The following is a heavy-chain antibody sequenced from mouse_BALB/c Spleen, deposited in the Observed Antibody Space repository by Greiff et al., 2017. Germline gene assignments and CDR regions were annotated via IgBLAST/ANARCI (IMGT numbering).Heavy chain of an antibody. V-gene: IGHV14-4*02. CDR3: TIYYGTAMDY. D-gene: IGHD1-1*01. CDR2: IDPENGDT. J-gene: IGHJ4*01. CDR1: GFNIKDYY. Sequence: VQLQQSGAELVRSGASVKLSCTASGFNIKDYYMHWVKQRPEQGLEWIGWIDPENGDTEYAPKFQGKATMTADTSSNTAYLQLSSLTSEDTAVYYCTIYYGTAMDYWGQGTSVTVSS.